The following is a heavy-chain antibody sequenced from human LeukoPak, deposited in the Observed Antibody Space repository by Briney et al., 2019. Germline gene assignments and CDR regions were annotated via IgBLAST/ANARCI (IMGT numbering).Heavy chain of an antibody. CDR3: ARDKLVTRAFDI. D-gene: IGHD2-21*02. V-gene: IGHV3-74*01. Sequence: GGSLRLSCAASGFTFSSYWMHWVRQAPGKRLVWVSRINSDGSSTSYADSVKGRFTISRDNAKNTLYLQMNSLRAEDTAVYYCARDKLVTRAFDIWGQGTMVTVSS. CDR1: GFTFSSYW. CDR2: INSDGSST. J-gene: IGHJ3*02.